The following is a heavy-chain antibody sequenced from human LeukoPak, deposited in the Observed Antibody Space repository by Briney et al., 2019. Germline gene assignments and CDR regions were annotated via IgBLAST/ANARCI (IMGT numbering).Heavy chain of an antibody. Sequence: SVKVSCKASGGTFSSYAISWVRQAPGQGLEWMGRIIPIFGTANYAQKFQGRVTITTDESTSTAYMELSSLRSEDTAVYYCAKDPYSSSYNYFDYWGQGTLVTVSS. J-gene: IGHJ4*02. CDR2: IIPIFGTA. V-gene: IGHV1-69*05. CDR3: AKDPYSSSYNYFDY. CDR1: GGTFSSYA. D-gene: IGHD6-6*01.